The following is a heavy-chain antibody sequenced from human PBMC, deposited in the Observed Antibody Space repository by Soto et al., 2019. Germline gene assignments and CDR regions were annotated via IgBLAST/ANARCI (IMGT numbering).Heavy chain of an antibody. V-gene: IGHV1-58*01. Sequence: PSVQFSSNASALTFRDSAVQWVRQRRLRRLEWIGWIVVGSGNTKYAQDFQGRVTIKRDMSTDTVYMELSSLSSEDSAVFFCAADVLTYGNGGYFFDGFDTWGQGTKVTVSS. CDR2: IVVGSGNT. D-gene: IGHD2-15*01. CDR1: ALTFRDSA. J-gene: IGHJ3*02. CDR3: AADVLTYGNGGYFFDGFDT.